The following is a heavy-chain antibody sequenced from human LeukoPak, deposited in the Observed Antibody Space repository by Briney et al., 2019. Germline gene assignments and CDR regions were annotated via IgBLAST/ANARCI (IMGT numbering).Heavy chain of an antibody. J-gene: IGHJ4*02. CDR3: ARDPVGSSWYFTGFVFDY. Sequence: ASVKVSCKASGYTFTSYGISWVRQAPGQGLEWMGWISAYNGNTNYAQKLQGRVTMTTDTSTSTAYMELRSLRSDDTAVYYCARDPVGSSWYFTGFVFDYWGQGTLVTVSS. V-gene: IGHV1-18*01. D-gene: IGHD6-13*01. CDR1: GYTFTSYG. CDR2: ISAYNGNT.